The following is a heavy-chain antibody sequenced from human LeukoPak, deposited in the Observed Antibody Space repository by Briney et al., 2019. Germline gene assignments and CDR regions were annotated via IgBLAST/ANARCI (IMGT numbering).Heavy chain of an antibody. Sequence: GGSLRLSCSASEFTFSTYAMHWVRQAPGKGLECVSGISYNGGSTYYADSVKGRFTISRDNSKNTLYLQMSSLRAEDTAVCYCVKDSENLIAVAGHFVYWGQGTLVTVSS. CDR2: ISYNGGST. V-gene: IGHV3-64D*09. J-gene: IGHJ4*02. D-gene: IGHD6-19*01. CDR1: EFTFSTYA. CDR3: VKDSENLIAVAGHFVY.